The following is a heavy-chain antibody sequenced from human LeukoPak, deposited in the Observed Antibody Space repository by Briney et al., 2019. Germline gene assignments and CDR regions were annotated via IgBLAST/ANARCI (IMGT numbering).Heavy chain of an antibody. Sequence: PGGSLRLSCAASGFTFNIYNMHWVRQAPGKGLEWVAFIRHDESDKYYADSVKGRFTISRDNAKNSLYLQMNSLRAEDTAVCYCARNFHRRLYDSSGYYPYWGQGTLVTVSS. CDR3: ARNFHRRLYDSSGYYPY. J-gene: IGHJ4*02. CDR2: IRHDESDK. CDR1: GFTFNIYN. V-gene: IGHV3-30*02. D-gene: IGHD3-22*01.